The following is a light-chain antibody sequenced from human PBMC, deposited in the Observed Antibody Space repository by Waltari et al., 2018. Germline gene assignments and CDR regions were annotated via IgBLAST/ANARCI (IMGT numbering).Light chain of an antibody. V-gene: IGKV4-1*01. CDR3: QQFFATPLT. CDR1: QSLLYSSNNKSY. J-gene: IGKJ4*01. Sequence: DVVLIPSLASLAASLGGRATLHCKSSQSLLYSSNNKSYLVWYQQKPGQPPKVVVNWASTRDSGVPDRFSGSGSGTDFTLTISSLQAEDVAVYYCQQFFATPLTFGGGTKVEIK. CDR2: WAS.